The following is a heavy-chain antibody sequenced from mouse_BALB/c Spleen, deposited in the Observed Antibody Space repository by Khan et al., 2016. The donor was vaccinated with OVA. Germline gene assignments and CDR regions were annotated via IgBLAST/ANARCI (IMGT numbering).Heavy chain of an antibody. V-gene: IGHV1-7*01. D-gene: IGHD1-1*01. CDR3: GNHGSSSAWFTY. J-gene: IGHJ3*01. CDR1: GYTFTSYW. CDR2: INPTTDYT. Sequence: QVQLQQSGAELAKPGASVKMSCKASGYTFTSYWMHWVKQRPGQGLEWIGYINPTTDYTEYNQIFKDKATLTADKSSSTAYMQLSSLTSEDSAVYYVGNHGSSSAWFTYWGQGTLVTGSA.